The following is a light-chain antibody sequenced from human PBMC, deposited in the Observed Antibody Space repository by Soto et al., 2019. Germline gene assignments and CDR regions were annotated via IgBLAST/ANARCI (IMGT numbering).Light chain of an antibody. CDR1: QILVYSDGNTY. V-gene: IGKV2-30*01. CDR2: KVS. CDR3: MQGTHWPRALT. J-gene: IGKJ4*01. Sequence: DVVMTQSPLSLPVTLGQPASISCRSSQILVYSDGNTYLNSFQQRPGQSQRRLIYKVSTRDSGVTDRFSGSGSGSDFTLKISRVEAEDVGVYYCMQGTHWPRALTFGGGTKVAIK.